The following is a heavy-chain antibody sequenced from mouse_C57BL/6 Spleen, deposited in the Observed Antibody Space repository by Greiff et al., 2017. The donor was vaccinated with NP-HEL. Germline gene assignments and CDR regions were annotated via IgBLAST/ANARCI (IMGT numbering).Heavy chain of an antibody. D-gene: IGHD3-3*01. V-gene: IGHV1-15*01. CDR2: IDPETGGT. CDR3: TRVWLGDY. J-gene: IGHJ2*01. Sequence: QVHVKQSGAELVRPGASVTLSCKASGYTFTDYEMHWVKQTPVHGLEWIGAIDPETGGTAYNQKFKGKAILTADKSSSTAYMELRSLTSEDSAVYYCTRVWLGDYWGQGTTLTVSS. CDR1: GYTFTDYE.